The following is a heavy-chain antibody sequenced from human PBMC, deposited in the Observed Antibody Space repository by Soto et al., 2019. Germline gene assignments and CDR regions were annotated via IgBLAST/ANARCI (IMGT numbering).Heavy chain of an antibody. Sequence: SETLSLTCTVSGGSISSYYWSWIRQPPGKGLEWIAYIYYSGSTEYNPSLKSRVTISVDTSKNQFSLKLSSVTAADTAVYYCARELFGRSVWFDPWGQGTLVTVSS. V-gene: IGHV4-59*12. D-gene: IGHD3-10*01. CDR3: ARELFGRSVWFDP. CDR1: GGSISSYY. J-gene: IGHJ5*02. CDR2: IYYSGST.